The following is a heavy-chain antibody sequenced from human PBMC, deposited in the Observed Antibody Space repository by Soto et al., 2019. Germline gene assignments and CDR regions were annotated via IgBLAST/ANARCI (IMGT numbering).Heavy chain of an antibody. J-gene: IGHJ5*02. CDR3: THRQKLVGPTFHNWFDP. CDR2: IYWDDAK. CDR1: GFSLNTNGVG. Sequence: QITLKESGPTLVKPTQTLTLTCTFSGFSLNTNGVGVGWIRQPPGKALEWLALIYWDDAKRYSPSLRSRLTNTRHTSKTQVVRTMTNMDPVDTATYYCTHRQKLVGPTFHNWFDPWGQGTLVTVSS. V-gene: IGHV2-5*02. D-gene: IGHD1-26*01.